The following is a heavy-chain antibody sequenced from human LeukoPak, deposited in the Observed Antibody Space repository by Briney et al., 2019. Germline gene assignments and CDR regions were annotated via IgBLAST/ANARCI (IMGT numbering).Heavy chain of an antibody. CDR1: GDSISSGY. D-gene: IGHD3-9*01. V-gene: IGHV4-59*08. J-gene: IGHJ4*02. Sequence: SETLSLTCTVSGDSISSGYWSWIRQPPGKGLEWIGYLYDSGTTNYNPSLKSRVAISVDTSKNQFSLKLSSVTAADTAVYYCARHDEGSRYFDWLSPFDHWGQGTLVTVSS. CDR2: LYDSGTT. CDR3: ARHDEGSRYFDWLSPFDH.